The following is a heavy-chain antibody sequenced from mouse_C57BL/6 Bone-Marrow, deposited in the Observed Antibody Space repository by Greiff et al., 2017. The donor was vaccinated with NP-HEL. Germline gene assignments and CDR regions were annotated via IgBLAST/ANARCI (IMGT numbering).Heavy chain of an antibody. CDR3: ARDAYYSNLGCAMDY. D-gene: IGHD2-5*01. V-gene: IGHV4-1*01. CDR1: GIDFSRYW. J-gene: IGHJ4*01. CDR2: INPDSSTI. Sequence: EVKLMESGGGLVQPGGSLKLSCAASGIDFSRYWMSWVRRAPGKGLEWIGEINPDSSTINYAPSLKDKFIISRDNAKNTLYLQMSKVRSEDTALYYCARDAYYSNLGCAMDYWGQGTSVTVSS.